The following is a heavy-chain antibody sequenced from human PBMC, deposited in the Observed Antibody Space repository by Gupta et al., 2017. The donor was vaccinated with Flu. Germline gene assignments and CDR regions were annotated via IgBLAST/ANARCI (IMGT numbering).Heavy chain of an antibody. J-gene: IGHJ6*03. CDR1: RFNFRTSE. CDR2: ISSSGDTI. Sequence: EVQLVESGGGLVQPGGSLRLSCAASRFNFRTSEMNWVRQAPGKGLEWVSSISSSGDTIYYTDSVRGRFTVSRDNAKNSLYLQMNSLRAEDTAVYYCARDQFENPNSGHYMDVWGKGTTVAVSS. CDR3: ARDQFENPNSGHYMDV. D-gene: IGHD2-15*01. V-gene: IGHV3-48*03.